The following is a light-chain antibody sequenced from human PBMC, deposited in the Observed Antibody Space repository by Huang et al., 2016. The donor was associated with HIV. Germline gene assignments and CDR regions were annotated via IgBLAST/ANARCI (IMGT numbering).Light chain of an antibody. V-gene: IGKV3-15*01. Sequence: EIVMTQSPATLSVSPGERATLSCRASQSVNINLAWYQQKPGQAPSLLIHAASTRATGIPARFSGSGSGTEFTRTISSLQSEDFAIYYCQQYDTWPVFGQGTKVEIK. J-gene: IGKJ1*01. CDR3: QQYDTWPV. CDR1: QSVNIN. CDR2: AAS.